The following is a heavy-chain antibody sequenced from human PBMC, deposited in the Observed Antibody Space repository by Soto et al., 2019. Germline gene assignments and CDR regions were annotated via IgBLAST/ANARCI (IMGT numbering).Heavy chain of an antibody. CDR2: INAGNGNT. V-gene: IGHV1-3*01. Sequence: GPSVKVSCKASGYTFTSYAMHWVRQAPGQRLEWMGWINAGNGNTKYSQKFQGRVTITRDTSASTAYMELSSLRSEDTAVYYCALVTYYYDSSGYPSWGQGTLVTVSS. D-gene: IGHD3-22*01. CDR3: ALVTYYYDSSGYPS. CDR1: GYTFTSYA. J-gene: IGHJ5*02.